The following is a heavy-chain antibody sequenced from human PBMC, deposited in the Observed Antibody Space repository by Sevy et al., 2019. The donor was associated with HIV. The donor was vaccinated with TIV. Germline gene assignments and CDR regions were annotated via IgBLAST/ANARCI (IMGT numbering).Heavy chain of an antibody. V-gene: IGHV3-21*01. D-gene: IGHD1-20*01. CDR2: ISSSSTYI. Sequence: GGSLRLSCAASGFTFSSYKMIWVRQAPGKGLEWVSSISSSSTYISYADSVKGRFTISRDNAENSLFLQMNSLRAEDTAVYYCASLYNGFDYWGQGTLLTVSS. J-gene: IGHJ4*02. CDR3: ASLYNGFDY. CDR1: GFTFSSYK.